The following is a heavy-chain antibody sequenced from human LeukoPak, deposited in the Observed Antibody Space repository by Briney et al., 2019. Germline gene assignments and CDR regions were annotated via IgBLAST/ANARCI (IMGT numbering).Heavy chain of an antibody. Sequence: ASVKVSCKASGGTFSSYAISWVRQAPGQGLEWMGGIIPIFGTANYAQKFQGRVTIIADESTSTAYMELSSLRSEDTAVYYCARDRYYDSSGPLPLDYWGQGTLVTVSS. CDR1: GGTFSSYA. V-gene: IGHV1-69*13. CDR3: ARDRYYDSSGPLPLDY. J-gene: IGHJ4*02. D-gene: IGHD3-22*01. CDR2: IIPIFGTA.